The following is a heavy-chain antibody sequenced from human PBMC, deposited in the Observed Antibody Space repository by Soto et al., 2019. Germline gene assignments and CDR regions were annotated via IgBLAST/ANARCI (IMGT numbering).Heavy chain of an antibody. Sequence: GASVKVSCKASGYTFTSYGISWVRQALGQGLEWMGWISAYNGNTNYAQKLQGRVTMTTDTSTSTAYMELRSLRSDDTAVYYCARDRVGYCSGGSCYNYYYYGMDVWGQGTTVTVSS. J-gene: IGHJ6*02. D-gene: IGHD2-15*01. V-gene: IGHV1-18*04. CDR3: ARDRVGYCSGGSCYNYYYYGMDV. CDR2: ISAYNGNT. CDR1: GYTFTSYG.